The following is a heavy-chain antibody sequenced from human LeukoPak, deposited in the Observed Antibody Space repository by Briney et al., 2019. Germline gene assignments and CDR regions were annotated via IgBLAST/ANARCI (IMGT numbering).Heavy chain of an antibody. D-gene: IGHD4-11*01. CDR3: AREGATVPFFDY. CDR1: GGSISNSYYY. CDR2: LHYSGST. Sequence: SETLSLTCTVSGGSISNSYYYWGWIRQPPGKGLEWIGSLHYSGSTYYNPSLKSRVTMSVDTSKNQFSLKLSSVTAADTAVYYCAREGATVPFFDYWGQGTLVTVSS. V-gene: IGHV4-39*07. J-gene: IGHJ4*02.